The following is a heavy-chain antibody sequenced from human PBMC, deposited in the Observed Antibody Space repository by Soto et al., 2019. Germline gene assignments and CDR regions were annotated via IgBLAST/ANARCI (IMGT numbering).Heavy chain of an antibody. V-gene: IGHV1-69*13. Sequence: GASVKVSCKASGGTFSSYAISWVRQAPGQGLEWMGGIIPIFGTANYAQKFQGRVTITADESTSTAYMELSSLRSEDTAVYYCARGQAPPRGYYDSSGYYYVPFDYWGQGTLVTVSS. J-gene: IGHJ4*02. D-gene: IGHD3-22*01. CDR3: ARGQAPPRGYYDSSGYYYVPFDY. CDR1: GGTFSSYA. CDR2: IIPIFGTA.